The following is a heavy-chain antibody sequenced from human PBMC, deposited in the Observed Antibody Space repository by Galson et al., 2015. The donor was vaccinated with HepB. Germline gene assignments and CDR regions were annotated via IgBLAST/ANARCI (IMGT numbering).Heavy chain of an antibody. CDR2: INSDGSST. V-gene: IGHV3-74*01. J-gene: IGHJ3*02. CDR3: ARTNWRSLFGAFDI. D-gene: IGHD1-20*01. CDR1: GCTYSSPR. Sequence: SLRLECADPGCTYSSPRMHCAAQAPRKGLVWVSRINSDGSSTSYADSVKGRFTISRDNAKNTLYLQMNSLRAEDTAVYYCARTNWRSLFGAFDIWGQGTMVTVSS.